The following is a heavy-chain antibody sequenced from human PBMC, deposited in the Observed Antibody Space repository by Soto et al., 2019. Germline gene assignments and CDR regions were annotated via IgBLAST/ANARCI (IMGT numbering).Heavy chain of an antibody. Sequence: QVQLQESGPGLVKPSGTLSLTCAVSGGSISSSNWWSWVRQPPGKGLEWIGEIYHSGSTNYNPSRNSRVTISVDKSMNQFSLKMSSVTAADTAVYYCARRTILVVITTRAHYGMDVWGQGTTVTVSS. CDR2: IYHSGST. CDR1: GGSISSSNW. V-gene: IGHV4-4*02. CDR3: ARRTILVVITTRAHYGMDV. D-gene: IGHD3-22*01. J-gene: IGHJ6*02.